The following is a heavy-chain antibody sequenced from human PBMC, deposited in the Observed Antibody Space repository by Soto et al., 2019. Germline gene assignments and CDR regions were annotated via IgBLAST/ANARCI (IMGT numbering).Heavy chain of an antibody. Sequence: GGSLRLSCEASGFTFSSYPMHWVRQAPGKGLERVTVISYDGGNQYYADSVKGRFTISRDNSKDTLYLQMHSLRSDDTAVYFCARGPITQTSFIDHWGQGTLVTVSS. J-gene: IGHJ4*02. CDR2: ISYDGGNQ. D-gene: IGHD1-20*01. V-gene: IGHV3-30-3*01. CDR1: GFTFSSYP. CDR3: ARGPITQTSFIDH.